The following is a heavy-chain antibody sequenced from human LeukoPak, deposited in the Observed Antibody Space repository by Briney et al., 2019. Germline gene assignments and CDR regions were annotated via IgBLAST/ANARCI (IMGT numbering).Heavy chain of an antibody. CDR2: INPNSGGT. Sequence: ASVKVSCKASGYTFTSYGISWVRQASGQGLEWMGWINPNSGGTNYAQKLQGRVTMTTDTSTSTAYMELRSLRSDDTAVYYCARGVAVAGTGVNDAFDIWGQGTMVTVSS. CDR1: GYTFTSYG. D-gene: IGHD6-19*01. CDR3: ARGVAVAGTGVNDAFDI. V-gene: IGHV1-18*01. J-gene: IGHJ3*02.